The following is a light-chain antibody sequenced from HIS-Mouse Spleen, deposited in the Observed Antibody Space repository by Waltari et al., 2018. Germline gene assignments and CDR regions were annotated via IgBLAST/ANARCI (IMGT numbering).Light chain of an antibody. CDR3: QSADSSGTYV. V-gene: IGLV3-25*03. J-gene: IGLJ1*01. CDR2: KDS. CDR1: ALPTQT. Sequence: SYELTQPPSVSVSPGQTARITCSGAALPTQTAYWYQQKPGQAPVLVIYKDSERPSGIPERFSGSSSGTTVTLTISGVQAEDEADYYCQSADSSGTYVFGTGTKVTVL.